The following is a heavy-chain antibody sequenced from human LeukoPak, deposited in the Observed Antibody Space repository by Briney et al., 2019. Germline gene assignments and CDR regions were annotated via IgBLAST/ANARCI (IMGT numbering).Heavy chain of an antibody. CDR1: GGSFSGYY. CDR2: TNHSGST. D-gene: IGHD2-21*02. J-gene: IGHJ4*02. CDR3: ATRGYCGGDCYSFDY. Sequence: SETLSLTCAVYGGSFSGYYWSWIRQPPGKGLEWIGETNHSGSTNYNPSLKSRVTISVDTSKNQFSLKLSSVTAADTAVYYCATRGYCGGDCYSFDYWGQGTLVTVSS. V-gene: IGHV4-34*01.